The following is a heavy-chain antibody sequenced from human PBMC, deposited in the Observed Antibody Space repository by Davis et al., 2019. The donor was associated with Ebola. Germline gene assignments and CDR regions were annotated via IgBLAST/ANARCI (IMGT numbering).Heavy chain of an antibody. CDR1: GGSFSGYY. D-gene: IGHD3-16*01. Sequence: SETLSLTCAVYGGSFSGYYWSWIRQPPGKGLEWIGYIYYSGSTNYNPSLKSRVTISVDTSKNQFSLKLHSVTAADTAVYYCARLVAQYDSDAYAYFDFWGQGIQVTVSS. CDR2: IYYSGST. CDR3: ARLVAQYDSDAYAYFDF. V-gene: IGHV4-59*01. J-gene: IGHJ4*02.